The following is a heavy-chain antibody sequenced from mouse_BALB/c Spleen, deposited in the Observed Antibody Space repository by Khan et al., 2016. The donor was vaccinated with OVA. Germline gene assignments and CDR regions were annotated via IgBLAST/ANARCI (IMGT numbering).Heavy chain of an antibody. CDR3: AGGRAY. CDR2: ISYSGRT. V-gene: IGHV3-2*02. J-gene: IGHJ3*01. D-gene: IGHD3-3*01. CDR1: GYSITSDYA. Sequence: EVQLQESGPGLVKPSQSLSLTCTVTGYSITSDYAWNWIRQFPGNKLEWMGYISYSGRTSYTPSLKSRISSTRDTSKNQFFLQLNSVTTEDTATYYCAGGRAYWGQGTLVTVSA.